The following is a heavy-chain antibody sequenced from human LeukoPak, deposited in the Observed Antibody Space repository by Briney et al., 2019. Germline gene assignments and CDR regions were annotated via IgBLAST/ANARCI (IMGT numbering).Heavy chain of an antibody. CDR2: IYYSGST. D-gene: IGHD2-2*01. Sequence: SETLSLTCTVSGGSVSRGSYYWSWIRQPPGKGLEWIGYIYYSGSTNYNPSLKSRVTISADTSKNQFSLKLSSVTAADTAVYYCARGEYQLLPFDYWGQGTLVTVSS. CDR1: GGSVSRGSYY. V-gene: IGHV4-61*01. CDR3: ARGEYQLLPFDY. J-gene: IGHJ4*02.